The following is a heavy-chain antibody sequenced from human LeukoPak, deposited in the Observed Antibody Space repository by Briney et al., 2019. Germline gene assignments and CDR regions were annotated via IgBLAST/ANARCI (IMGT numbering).Heavy chain of an antibody. Sequence: SETLSLTCSVSGGSTTGYSWTWIRQPAGKGLEWIGRIYTSGSTNYNPSRRSRVTISVDTSKNQFSLKLSSVTAADTAVYYCARGVEASNTTVTTWGYYYYMDVWGKGTTVTVSS. V-gene: IGHV4-4*07. CDR2: IYTSGST. D-gene: IGHD4-11*01. J-gene: IGHJ6*03. CDR3: ARGVEASNTTVTTWGYYYYMDV. CDR1: GGSTTGYS.